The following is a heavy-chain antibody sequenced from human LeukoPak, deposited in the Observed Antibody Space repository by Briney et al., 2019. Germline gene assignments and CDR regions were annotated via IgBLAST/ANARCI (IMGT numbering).Heavy chain of an antibody. D-gene: IGHD1-26*01. V-gene: IGHV4-38-2*02. CDR3: ARGGSYYSFDY. Sequence: PSETLSLTCTVSGYSISSGYYWGWIRQPPGKGLEWIGSIYHSGSTYYNPSLKSRVTISVETSKNQFSMKLSSVTAADTAVYYCARGGSYYSFDYWGQGTLVAVSS. J-gene: IGHJ4*02. CDR1: GYSISSGYY. CDR2: IYHSGST.